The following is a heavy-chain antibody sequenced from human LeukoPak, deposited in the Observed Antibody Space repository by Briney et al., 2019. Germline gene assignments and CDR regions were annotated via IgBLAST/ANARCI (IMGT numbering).Heavy chain of an antibody. CDR2: ISSSGSTI. D-gene: IGHD5-24*01. Sequence: PGGSLRLSCAASGFTFSSYEMNWVRQAPGKGLEWVSYISSSGSTIYYADSVKGRFTISRDNAKNSLYLQMNSLRAEDTAVYYCAREGLDGYRNAGDYFDYWGQGTLVTVSS. V-gene: IGHV3-48*03. CDR3: AREGLDGYRNAGDYFDY. CDR1: GFTFSSYE. J-gene: IGHJ4*02.